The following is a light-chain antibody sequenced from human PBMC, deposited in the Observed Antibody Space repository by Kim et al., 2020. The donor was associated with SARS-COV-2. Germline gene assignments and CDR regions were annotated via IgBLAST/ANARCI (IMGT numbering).Light chain of an antibody. CDR1: SGHSSYP. CDR2: LNSDGSH. V-gene: IGLV4-69*01. J-gene: IGLJ3*02. Sequence: QLVLTQSPSASASLGASVKLTCTLSSGHSSYPIAWYQQQPEKGPRYLMKLNSDGSHSKGDGIPDRFSGSSSGAERYLTISSLQSEDEADYYCQTWGTGIRVFGAGTQLTVL. CDR3: QTWGTGIRV.